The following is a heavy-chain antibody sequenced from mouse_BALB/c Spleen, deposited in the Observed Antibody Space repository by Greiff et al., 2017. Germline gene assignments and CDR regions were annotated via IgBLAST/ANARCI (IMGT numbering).Heavy chain of an antibody. CDR2: IDPANGNT. V-gene: IGHV14-3*02. CDR1: GFNIKDTY. CDR3: ASWDWYFDV. J-gene: IGHJ1*01. D-gene: IGHD4-1*01. Sequence: EVQLQESGAELVKPGASVKLSCTASGFNIKDTYMHWVKQRPEQGLEWIGRIDPANGNTKYDPKFQGKATITADTSSITAYLQLSSLTSEDTAVYYCASWDWYFDVWGAGTTVTVSS.